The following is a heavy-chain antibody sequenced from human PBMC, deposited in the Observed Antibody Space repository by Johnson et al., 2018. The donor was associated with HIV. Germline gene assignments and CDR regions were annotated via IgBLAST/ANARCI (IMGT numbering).Heavy chain of an antibody. V-gene: IGHV3-23*04. CDR3: ARVGAFGDGISLGAFYI. J-gene: IGHJ3*02. CDR2: ISGSGGST. D-gene: IGHD3-10*01. CDR1: GFTFSSYA. Sequence: VQLVESGGGLVQPGGSLRLSCTASGFTFSSYAMSWVRQAPGKGLEWVSAISGSGGSTYYADSVKGRFTISRDNAKNSLYLQMHSLRAGDTAVYYCARVGAFGDGISLGAFYIWGQGTMVTVSS.